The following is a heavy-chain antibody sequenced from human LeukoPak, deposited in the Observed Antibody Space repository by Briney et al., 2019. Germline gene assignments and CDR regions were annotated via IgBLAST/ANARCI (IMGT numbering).Heavy chain of an antibody. CDR1: GGSISSYY. CDR3: ARHRRGDGYRHRYAFDI. Sequence: SETLSLTCTVSGGSISSYYWSWIRQPPGKGLEWIGYIYYSGSTNYNPSLKSRVTISVDTSKNQFSLKLSSVTAADTVVYYCARHRRGDGYRHRYAFDIWGQGTMVTVSS. J-gene: IGHJ3*02. V-gene: IGHV4-59*08. CDR2: IYYSGST. D-gene: IGHD5-24*01.